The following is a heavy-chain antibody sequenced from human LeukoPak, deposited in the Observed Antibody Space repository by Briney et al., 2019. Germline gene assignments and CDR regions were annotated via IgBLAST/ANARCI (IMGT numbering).Heavy chain of an antibody. V-gene: IGHV1-46*01. CDR1: GYTFTSYY. CDR2: INPSGGST. D-gene: IGHD1-14*01. J-gene: IGHJ4*02. Sequence: ASVKVSCKASGYTFTSYYMHGVRQAPGQGLEWMGIINPSGGSTSYAQKFQGRVTMTRDTSTSTVYMELSSLRSEDTAVYYCARATRGRYFDYWGQGTLVTVSS. CDR3: ARATRGRYFDY.